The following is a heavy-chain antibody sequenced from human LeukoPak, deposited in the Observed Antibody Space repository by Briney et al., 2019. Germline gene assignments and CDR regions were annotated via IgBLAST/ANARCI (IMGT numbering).Heavy chain of an antibody. V-gene: IGHV3-7*03. J-gene: IGHJ6*02. Sequence: GGSLRLSCAASGFTFSSYSMNWVRQAPGKGLEWVANIKPDGSEKYYVDSVKGRFTISRDNAKNSLYLQMNSLRAEDTAVYYCARDRNYGMDVWGQGTTVTVSS. CDR3: ARDRNYGMDV. CDR2: IKPDGSEK. CDR1: GFTFSSYS.